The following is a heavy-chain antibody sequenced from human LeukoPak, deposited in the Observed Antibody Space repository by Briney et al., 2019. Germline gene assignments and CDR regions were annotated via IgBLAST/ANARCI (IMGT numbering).Heavy chain of an antibody. J-gene: IGHJ4*02. CDR2: IYYSGGT. CDR1: GDSIGSYY. Sequence: SETLSLTCTLSGDSIGSYYWSWIRQPPGKGLEWIGYIYYSGGTNYNPSLKSRVTISVDTSKNQFSLKLSSVTAADTAVYYCARPIVVVAATPGYYFDYWGQGTLVTVSS. V-gene: IGHV4-59*08. D-gene: IGHD2-15*01. CDR3: ARPIVVVAATPGYYFDY.